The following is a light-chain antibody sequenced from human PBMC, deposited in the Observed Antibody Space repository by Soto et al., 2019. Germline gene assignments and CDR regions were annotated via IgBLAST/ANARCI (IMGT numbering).Light chain of an antibody. Sequence: DIQMTQSPSSVSASVGNRVTITCRASQNINSWLAWYQQKPGTAPKLLIYGASSLQSGVASRFSGSGSGTDFTLIISSLQPEDFATYYCQQTDNFPLTFGGGTKIEIK. V-gene: IGKV1-12*01. CDR3: QQTDNFPLT. CDR2: GAS. CDR1: QNINSW. J-gene: IGKJ4*01.